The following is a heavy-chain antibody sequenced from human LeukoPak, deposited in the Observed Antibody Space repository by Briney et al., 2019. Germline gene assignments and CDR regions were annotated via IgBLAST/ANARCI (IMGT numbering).Heavy chain of an antibody. CDR2: ISWNSGSI. D-gene: IGHD6-19*01. CDR1: GFTFDDYA. CDR3: AKDRSSGWYASIFDY. V-gene: IGHV3-9*01. J-gene: IGHJ4*02. Sequence: GRSLRLSCAASGFTFDDYAMHWVRQAPGKGLEWVSGISWNSGSIGYADSVKGRFTISRDNAKNSLYLQMNSLRAEDTALYYCAKDRSSGWYASIFDYWGQGTPVTVSS.